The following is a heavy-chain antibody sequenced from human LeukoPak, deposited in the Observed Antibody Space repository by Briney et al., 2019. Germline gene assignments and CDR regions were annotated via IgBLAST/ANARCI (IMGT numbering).Heavy chain of an antibody. CDR1: GGSISSYY. CDR3: ARDEGSSYPFDY. Sequence: SETLSLTCTISGGSISSYYWSWIRQPPGKGLEWIGYIYYSGSTNYNPSLKSRVTISVDTSKNQFSLKLSSVTAADTAVYFCARDEGSSYPFDYWGQGTLVTVSS. V-gene: IGHV4-59*01. J-gene: IGHJ4*02. D-gene: IGHD2-2*01. CDR2: IYYSGST.